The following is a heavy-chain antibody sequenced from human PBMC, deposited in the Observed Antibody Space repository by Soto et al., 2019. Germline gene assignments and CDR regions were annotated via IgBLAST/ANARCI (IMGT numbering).Heavy chain of an antibody. CDR1: GFTFSSYG. V-gene: IGHV3-30*18. J-gene: IGHJ4*02. CDR2: ISDTGSSH. D-gene: IGHD2-2*01. CDR3: AKDRGGDCPDNSCYFGADY. Sequence: GGSLRLSCVRSGFTFSSYGMHWVRQAPGKGLECVAVISDTGSSHYYAASVEGRFTISRENSKNTLSLHMDRLRVEDTAVYYCAKDRGGDCPDNSCYFGADYWGQGTPVTVSS.